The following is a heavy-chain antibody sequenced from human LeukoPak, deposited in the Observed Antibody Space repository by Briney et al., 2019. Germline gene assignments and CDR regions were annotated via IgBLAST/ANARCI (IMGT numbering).Heavy chain of an antibody. CDR1: GFTFSDYY. CDR3: ARVGLGQQLVPDYYYGMDV. D-gene: IGHD6-13*01. J-gene: IGHJ6*02. V-gene: IGHV3-11*01. CDR2: ISSSGSTI. Sequence: PGGSLRLSCAASGFTFSDYYVSWIRQAPGKGLEWVSYISSSGSTIYYAGSVKGRFTISRDNAKNSLYLQMNSLRAEDTAVYYCARVGLGQQLVPDYYYGMDVWVQGTTVTVSS.